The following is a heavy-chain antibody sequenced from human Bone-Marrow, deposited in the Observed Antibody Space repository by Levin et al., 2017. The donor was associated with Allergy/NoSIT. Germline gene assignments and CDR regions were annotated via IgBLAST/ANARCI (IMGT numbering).Heavy chain of an antibody. CDR3: ARVVSHWNYVYYYYMDV. D-gene: IGHD1-7*01. Sequence: RGSLRLSCAASGFTFSSYSMNWVRQAPGKGLEWVSSISSSSSYIYYADSVKGRFTISRDNAKNSLYLQMNSLRAEDTAVYYCARVVSHWNYVYYYYMDVWGKGTTVTVSS. V-gene: IGHV3-21*01. J-gene: IGHJ6*03. CDR1: GFTFSSYS. CDR2: ISSSSSYI.